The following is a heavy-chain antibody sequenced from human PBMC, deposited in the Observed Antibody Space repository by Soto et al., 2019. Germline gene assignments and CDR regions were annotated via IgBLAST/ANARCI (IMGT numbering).Heavy chain of an antibody. CDR3: ARAQDDGDYVLYWFDP. V-gene: IGHV3-33*01. Sequence: QVQLVESGGGVVQPGRSLRLSCAASGFTFSSYGMHWVRQAPGKGLEWVAVIWYDGSNKYYADSVKGRFTISRDNSKNALYLQMTSLRAEDTAVYDIARAQDDGDYVLYWFDPWGQGTLVTVAS. J-gene: IGHJ5*02. D-gene: IGHD4-17*01. CDR2: IWYDGSNK. CDR1: GFTFSSYG.